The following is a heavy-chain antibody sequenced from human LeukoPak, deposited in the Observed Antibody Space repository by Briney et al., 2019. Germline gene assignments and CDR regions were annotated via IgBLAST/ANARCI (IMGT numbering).Heavy chain of an antibody. CDR1: GVTFSSYA. V-gene: IGHV3-23*01. Sequence: GGSLRLSCAASGVTFSSYAMSWVRQAPGKGLEWVSAISGSGGSTYYADSVKGRFTISRDNSKNTLYLQMNSLRAEDTALYYCAKDTGRGYYDSSGYPTLYYFDYWGQGTLVTVSS. CDR2: ISGSGGST. CDR3: AKDTGRGYYDSSGYPTLYYFDY. D-gene: IGHD3-22*01. J-gene: IGHJ4*02.